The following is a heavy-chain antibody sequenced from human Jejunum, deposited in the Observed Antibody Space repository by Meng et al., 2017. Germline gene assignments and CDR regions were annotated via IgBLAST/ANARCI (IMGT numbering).Heavy chain of an antibody. CDR1: GFTFNTHE. D-gene: IGHD6-19*01. V-gene: IGHV3-48*03. CDR2: INIVSTV. CDR3: ATSLSGWSRQYYYDGMDV. Sequence: GGSLRLSCAASGFTFNTHEMNWVRQAPGKGLEWVSYINIVSTVHYADSVKGRFTVSRDNARNSLYLQMNSLRAEDTAVYYCATSLSGWSRQYYYDGMDVWGQGTTVTVSS. J-gene: IGHJ6*02.